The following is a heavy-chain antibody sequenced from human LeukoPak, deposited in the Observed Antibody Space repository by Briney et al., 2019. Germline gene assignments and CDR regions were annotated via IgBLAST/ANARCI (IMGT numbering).Heavy chain of an antibody. Sequence: SVKVSCKASGGTFSSYAISWVRQAPGQGLEWMGRIIPIFGTANYAEKFQGRVTITTDESTSTAYMELSSLRSEDTAVYYCARGGGRGSGYYYEYFDYWGQGTLVTVSS. CDR2: IIPIFGTA. D-gene: IGHD3-22*01. V-gene: IGHV1-69*05. CDR3: ARGGGRGSGYYYEYFDY. CDR1: GGTFSSYA. J-gene: IGHJ4*02.